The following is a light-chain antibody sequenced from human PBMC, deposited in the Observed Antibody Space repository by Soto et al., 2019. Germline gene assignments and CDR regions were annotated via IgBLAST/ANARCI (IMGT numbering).Light chain of an antibody. CDR1: QSVLYSSSNKNY. V-gene: IGKV4-1*01. J-gene: IGKJ4*01. CDR3: QQYYSTPLT. Sequence: DIVLTQSPDSLAVSLGERATINCKSSQSVLYSSSNKNYLAWYQQKPGQPPKLLIYWASTRESGVPDRFSGSGSGTDFTLTIGSLQAEDVAVYYCQQYYSTPLTFGGGTKVEIK. CDR2: WAS.